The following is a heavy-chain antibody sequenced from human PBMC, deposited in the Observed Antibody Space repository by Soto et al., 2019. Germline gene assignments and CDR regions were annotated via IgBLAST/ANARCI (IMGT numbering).Heavy chain of an antibody. CDR1: GFTFSNYG. J-gene: IGHJ4*02. V-gene: IGHV3-30*18. CDR3: AKDLVGD. CDR2: ISYDGHIK. Sequence: QVPLVESGGGVVQPGRSLRLSCAAYGFTFSNYGMHWVRQAPGKGLEWVAVISYDGHIKHYADSVKGRFTISRDNSKNTLYLQMNSLRAEDTAVYHCAKDLVGDWGQGTLVTVSS. D-gene: IGHD6-6*01.